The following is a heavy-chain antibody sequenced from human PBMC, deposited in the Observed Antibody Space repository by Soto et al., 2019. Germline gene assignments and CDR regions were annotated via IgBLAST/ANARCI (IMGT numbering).Heavy chain of an antibody. V-gene: IGHV3-30-3*01. J-gene: IGHJ4*02. Sequence: XGSLRLSCAASGFTFNNYAMHWVRQAPGKGLEWVAFISYDGSSKYYADSVTGRFTISRDNSRNALYLQMNSLRAEDTAVYYCARGDGYIYGNTFDSWGQGTLVTVSS. CDR3: ARGDGYIYGNTFDS. CDR2: ISYDGSSK. D-gene: IGHD5-18*01. CDR1: GFTFNNYA.